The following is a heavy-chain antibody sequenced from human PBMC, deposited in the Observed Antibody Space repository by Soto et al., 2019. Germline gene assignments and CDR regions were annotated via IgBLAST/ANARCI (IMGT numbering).Heavy chain of an antibody. D-gene: IGHD3-9*01. Sequence: SVKVSCQASGFTFTTSAVQWVRQARGQSLEWIRWIVVGSGNTNYAQKFQERVTITRDMSTSTAYMELSSLRSEDTAVYYCAAGPLYYDILTGYSPPPNWFDPWGQGTLVTVSS. CDR1: GFTFTTSA. CDR2: IVVGSGNT. J-gene: IGHJ5*02. CDR3: AAGPLYYDILTGYSPPPNWFDP. V-gene: IGHV1-58*01.